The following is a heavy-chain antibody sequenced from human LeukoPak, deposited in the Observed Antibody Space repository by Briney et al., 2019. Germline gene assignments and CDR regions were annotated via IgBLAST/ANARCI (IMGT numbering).Heavy chain of an antibody. CDR2: ISNDGNFK. D-gene: IGHD2-2*01. V-gene: IGHV3-30*18. J-gene: IGHJ4*02. CDR1: GFTFSHYA. Sequence: PGGSLRLSCAASGFTFSHYAMHWVRQAPGKGLEWVALISNDGNFKLYADSVKGRFTISRDDSKNTLDLQLSSLRAEDTAVYYCAKDGFCSSTNCYPNHFNSRGQGTLVTVSS. CDR3: AKDGFCSSTNCYPNHFNS.